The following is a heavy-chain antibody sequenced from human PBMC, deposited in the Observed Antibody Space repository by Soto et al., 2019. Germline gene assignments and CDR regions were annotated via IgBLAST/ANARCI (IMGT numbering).Heavy chain of an antibody. CDR2: IYYSGST. J-gene: IGHJ5*02. Sequence: SETLSLTCTVSGGSFSSGNYYWSWIRQHPGKGLEWIGYIYYSGSTYYNPSLKSRVTISVDTSKNQFSLKLSSVTAADTAVYYCARDLLGGWFDPWGQGTLVTVSS. D-gene: IGHD3-16*01. V-gene: IGHV4-61*01. CDR1: GGSFSSGNYY. CDR3: ARDLLGGWFDP.